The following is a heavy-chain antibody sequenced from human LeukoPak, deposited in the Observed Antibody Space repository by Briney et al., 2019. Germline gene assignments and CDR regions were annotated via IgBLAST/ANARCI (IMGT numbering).Heavy chain of an antibody. J-gene: IGHJ3*02. CDR1: GGSFSGYY. Sequence: SETLSLTCAVYGGSFSGYYWSWIRQPPGKGLEWIGSIYYSGSTYYNPSLKSRVTISVDTSKNQFSLKLSSVTAADTAVYYCARIGGSDAFDIWGQGTMVTVSS. V-gene: IGHV4-34*01. D-gene: IGHD2-15*01. CDR3: ARIGGSDAFDI. CDR2: IYYSGST.